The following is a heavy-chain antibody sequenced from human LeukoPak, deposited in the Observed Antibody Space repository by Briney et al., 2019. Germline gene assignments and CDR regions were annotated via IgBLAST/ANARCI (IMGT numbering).Heavy chain of an antibody. V-gene: IGHV4-39*01. CDR2: IYYSRST. J-gene: IGHJ4*02. Sequence: PSETLSLTRTVSGGSISSSSYYWGWIRQPPGKGLEWIGSIYYSRSTYYNPSLKSRVTISVDTSKNQFSLKLSSVTAADTAVYYCARAPTVTFFDYWGQGTLVTVSS. CDR1: GGSISSSSYY. CDR3: ARAPTVTFFDY. D-gene: IGHD4-17*01.